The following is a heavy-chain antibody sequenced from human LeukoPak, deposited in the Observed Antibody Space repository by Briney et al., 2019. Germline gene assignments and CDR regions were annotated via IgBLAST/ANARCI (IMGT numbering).Heavy chain of an antibody. J-gene: IGHJ4*02. CDR3: ARDLDTYHSATSGPY. CDR2: VGTDGSTT. V-gene: IGHV3-74*01. Sequence: PGGSLRLSCAASGFTFSSYWMHWVRQAPGKGLVWVSRVGTDGSTTNYADSVKGRFTISRDNAKNSLYLQMNSLRVEDTAVYYCARDLDTYHSATSGPYWGQGTLVTVSS. D-gene: IGHD3-22*01. CDR1: GFTFSSYW.